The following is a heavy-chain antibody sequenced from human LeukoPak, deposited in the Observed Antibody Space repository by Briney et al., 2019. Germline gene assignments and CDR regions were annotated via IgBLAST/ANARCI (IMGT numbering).Heavy chain of an antibody. V-gene: IGHV4-4*07. J-gene: IGHJ3*02. CDR3: ARDQTGTDAFDI. CDR1: GGSISSYY. Sequence: SETLSLTCTVSGGSISSYYWSWIRQPAGKGLEWIGRIYSSGSSNYNPSLKSRVTVSVDTSKNQFSLKLSSVTAADTAVYYCARDQTGTDAFDIWGQGTMVTVSS. D-gene: IGHD1-1*01. CDR2: IYSSGSS.